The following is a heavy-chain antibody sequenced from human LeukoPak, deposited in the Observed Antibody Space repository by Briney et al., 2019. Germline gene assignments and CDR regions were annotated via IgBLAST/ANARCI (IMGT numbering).Heavy chain of an antibody. D-gene: IGHD1-26*01. V-gene: IGHV4-61*02. Sequence: PSETLSLTCTVSGASISSGLHYWSWIRQSAGKGLEWIGRFYISGSTDYNPSLKSRVTISVDTSKNQFSLKLSSVTAADTAVYYCARRSKVGYFDYWGQGTLVTVSS. CDR3: ARRSKVGYFDY. J-gene: IGHJ4*02. CDR1: GASISSGLHY. CDR2: FYISGST.